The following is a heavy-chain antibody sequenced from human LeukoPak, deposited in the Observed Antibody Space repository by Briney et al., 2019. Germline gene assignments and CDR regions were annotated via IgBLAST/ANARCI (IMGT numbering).Heavy chain of an antibody. V-gene: IGHV4-4*07. D-gene: IGHD4/OR15-4a*01. CDR1: GDSISSYY. Sequence: SETLSLTCTVSGDSISSYYWSWIRQPAGKGLEWIGRIYSSGSTNYNPFLKSRVTMSVDTSKTQFSLKLSSVTAADTAVYYCARDAKGARSFDYWGQGTLVTVSS. CDR3: ARDAKGARSFDY. CDR2: IYSSGST. J-gene: IGHJ4*02.